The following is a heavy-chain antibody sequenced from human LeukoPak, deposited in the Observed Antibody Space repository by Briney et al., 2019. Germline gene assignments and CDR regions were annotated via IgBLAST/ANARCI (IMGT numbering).Heavy chain of an antibody. D-gene: IGHD5-24*01. J-gene: IGHJ4*02. Sequence: GGSLRLSCAASGFTFSSYGMHWVRQAPGKGLEWVAFIRYDGSNKYYADSVKGRFTISRDNSKHTLYLQMNSLRAEDTAVYYCAKDSATITEGGYWGQGTLVTVSS. V-gene: IGHV3-30*02. CDR3: AKDSATITEGGY. CDR1: GFTFSSYG. CDR2: IRYDGSNK.